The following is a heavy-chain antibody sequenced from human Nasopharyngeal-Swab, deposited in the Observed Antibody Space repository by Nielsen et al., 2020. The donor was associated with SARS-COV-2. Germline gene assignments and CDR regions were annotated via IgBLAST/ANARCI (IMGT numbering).Heavy chain of an antibody. CDR2: VSYSGPT. Sequence: SETLSLTCTVSGGSLSSSNYYWGWIRQPPGKGLEWIGTVSYSGPTYYNPSLKSRVTMSVDTSKNHLPLRLTSVTAADTAVYYCGRLTKTTVTRRLYFDYWGQGTLVTVSS. D-gene: IGHD4-11*01. J-gene: IGHJ4*02. CDR3: GRLTKTTVTRRLYFDY. CDR1: GGSLSSSNYY. V-gene: IGHV4-39*02.